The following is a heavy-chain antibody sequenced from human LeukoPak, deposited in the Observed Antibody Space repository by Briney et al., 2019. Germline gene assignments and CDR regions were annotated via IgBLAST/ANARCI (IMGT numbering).Heavy chain of an antibody. CDR1: GGSISSSSYY. D-gene: IGHD4-17*01. Sequence: PSETLSLTCTVSGGSISSSSYYWGWIRQPPGKGLEWIGSIYYSGSTYYNPSLKSRVTISVDTSKNQFSLKLSSVTAADTAVYYCANGEVYFDYWGQGTLVTVSS. J-gene: IGHJ4*02. V-gene: IGHV4-39*07. CDR3: ANGEVYFDY. CDR2: IYYSGST.